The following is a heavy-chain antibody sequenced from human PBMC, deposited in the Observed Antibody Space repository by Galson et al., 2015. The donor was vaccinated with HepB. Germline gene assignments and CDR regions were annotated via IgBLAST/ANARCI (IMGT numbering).Heavy chain of an antibody. J-gene: IGHJ3*02. CDR1: GGTFSSYA. D-gene: IGHD3-22*01. CDR3: ARDLLYYYDSSGYYFGAFDI. V-gene: IGHV1-69*06. Sequence: SVKVSCKASGGTFSSYAISWVRQAPGQGLEWMGGIIPIFGTANYAQKFQGRVTITADKSTSTAYMELSSLRSEDTAVYYCARDLLYYYDSSGYYFGAFDIWGQGTMVTVSS. CDR2: IIPIFGTA.